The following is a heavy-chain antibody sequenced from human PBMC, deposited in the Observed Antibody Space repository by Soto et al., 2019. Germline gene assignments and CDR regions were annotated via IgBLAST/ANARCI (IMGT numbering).Heavy chain of an antibody. Sequence: SQTLSLTCVISGDSVSSNSAAWNWIRQSPSRGLEWLGRTYYRSKWYNDYAVSVKSRITINPDTSKNQFSLQLNSVTPEDTAVYYCARSGAHNWNKNWFDPWGQGTLVTVSS. CDR1: GDSVSSNSAA. CDR3: ARSGAHNWNKNWFDP. J-gene: IGHJ5*02. D-gene: IGHD1-20*01. CDR2: TYYRSKWYN. V-gene: IGHV6-1*01.